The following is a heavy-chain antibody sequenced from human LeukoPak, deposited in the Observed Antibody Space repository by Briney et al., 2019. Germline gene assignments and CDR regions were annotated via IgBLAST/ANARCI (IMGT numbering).Heavy chain of an antibody. J-gene: IGHJ4*02. V-gene: IGHV3-48*03. CDR2: ISSSGSTI. Sequence: QPGGSLRLSCAASGFTFNSYEMNWVRQAPGKGLEWVSYISSSGSTIYYADSVKGRFTISRDNAKNSLYLQMNSLRAEDTAVYYCARGDDYGVFDYWGQGTLVTVSS. CDR1: GFTFNSYE. D-gene: IGHD4-17*01. CDR3: ARGDDYGVFDY.